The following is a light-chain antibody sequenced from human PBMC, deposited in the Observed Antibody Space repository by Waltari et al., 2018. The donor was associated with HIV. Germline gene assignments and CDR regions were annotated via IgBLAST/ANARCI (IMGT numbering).Light chain of an antibody. CDR3: QQYYSTPLT. J-gene: IGKJ4*01. V-gene: IGKV4-1*01. CDR2: WAS. CDR1: ESVLFSSNNKNY. Sequence: IVMTQSPDSLPVSLGERATITCKSRESVLFSSNNKNYLSWYQQKPGQPPKLLIYWASSRESGVPDRFSGSGSETDFTLTISSLQAEDVAVYYCQQYYSTPLTFGGGTKVEIK.